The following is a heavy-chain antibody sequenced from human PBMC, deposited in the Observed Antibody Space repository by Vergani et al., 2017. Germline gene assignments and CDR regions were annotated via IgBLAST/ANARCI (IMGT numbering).Heavy chain of an antibody. Sequence: EVKLVESGGGPVKPGGSQRLACTASGFKFDTYSINWVRQAPGKGLEWVSSISSGSSYIEYADSVKGRFTISRDIAKNTLYLQVRSLRLEDTGVYHCVRDRGLCAGGRCYTEAWDYWGQGTPVTVSS. V-gene: IGHV3-21*01. J-gene: IGHJ4*02. CDR2: ISSGSSYI. CDR3: VRDRGLCAGGRCYTEAWDY. D-gene: IGHD2-2*02. CDR1: GFKFDTYS.